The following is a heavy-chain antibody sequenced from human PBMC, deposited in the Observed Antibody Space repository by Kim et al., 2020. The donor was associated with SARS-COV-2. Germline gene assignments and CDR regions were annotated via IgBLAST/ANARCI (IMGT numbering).Heavy chain of an antibody. CDR2: IYYSGST. CDR3: ARDSEVRYYGSGGRLDP. Sequence: SETLSLTCTVSGGSISSSSYYWGWIRQPPGKGLEWIGSIYYSGSTYYNPSLKSRVTISVDTSKNQFSLKLSSVTAADTAVYYCARDSEVRYYGSGGRLDPWGQGTLVTVSS. CDR1: GGSISSSSYY. D-gene: IGHD3-10*01. V-gene: IGHV4-39*07. J-gene: IGHJ5*02.